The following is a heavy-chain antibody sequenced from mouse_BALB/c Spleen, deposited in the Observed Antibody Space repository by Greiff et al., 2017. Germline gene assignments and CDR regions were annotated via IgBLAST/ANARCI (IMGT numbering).Heavy chain of an antibody. Sequence: QVQLQQSGPELVKPGASVKMSCKASGYTFTSYYIHWVKQRPGQGLEWIGWIYPGDGSTKYNEKFKGKTTLTADKSSSTAYMLLSSLTSEDSAIYFCARPTGTYYFDYWGQGTTLTVSS. CDR1: GYTFTSYY. CDR2: IYPGDGST. V-gene: IGHV1S56*01. J-gene: IGHJ2*01. D-gene: IGHD4-1*02. CDR3: ARPTGTYYFDY.